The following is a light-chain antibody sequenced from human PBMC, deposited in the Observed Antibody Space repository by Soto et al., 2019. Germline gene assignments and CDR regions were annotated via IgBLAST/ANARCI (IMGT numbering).Light chain of an antibody. CDR1: QSVSSS. CDR3: QQYVHWPPGT. V-gene: IGKV3-15*01. Sequence: EIVVTQSPATLSVSPGERVTLSCRASQSVSSSLAWYQQRPGQAPRLLIYDTSTRAPGIAARFSGSGSGTEFTLNISSLQSEDVAVYYCQQYVHWPPGTFGQGTTVEIK. CDR2: DTS. J-gene: IGKJ1*01.